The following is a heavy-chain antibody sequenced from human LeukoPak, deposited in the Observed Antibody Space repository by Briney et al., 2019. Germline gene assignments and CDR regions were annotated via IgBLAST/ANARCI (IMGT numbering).Heavy chain of an antibody. CDR2: IWYDGSSE. D-gene: IGHD1-26*01. CDR3: ARGQGVRAYYFDH. J-gene: IGHJ4*02. V-gene: IGHV3-33*01. Sequence: GGSLRLSCSASGFTFSSYGMHWVRQAPGKGLEWVAVIWYDGSSEYYADSVKGRFTISRENSKNTLYLQMNSLRAEDTAVYYCARGQGVRAYYFDHWGQGTLVTVSS. CDR1: GFTFSSYG.